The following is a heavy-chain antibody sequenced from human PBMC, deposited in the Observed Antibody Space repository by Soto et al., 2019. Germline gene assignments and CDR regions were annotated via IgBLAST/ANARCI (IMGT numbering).Heavy chain of an antibody. CDR2: IIPFIGTA. J-gene: IGHJ6*02. CDR1: GGTFSSYA. Sequence: ASVKVSCKASGGTFSSYAISWVRQAPGQGLEWMGRIIPFIGTANYAQKFQGRVTITAGESTSTAYMELTSLRSEDTAVYYCARVVMTTVTASYYYGMDVWGQGTTVTVYS. V-gene: IGHV1-69*11. CDR3: ARVVMTTVTASYYYGMDV. D-gene: IGHD4-4*01.